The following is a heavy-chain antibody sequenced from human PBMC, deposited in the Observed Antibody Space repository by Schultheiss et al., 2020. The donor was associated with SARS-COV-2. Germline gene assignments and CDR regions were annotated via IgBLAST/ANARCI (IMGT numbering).Heavy chain of an antibody. J-gene: IGHJ4*02. CDR3: ARLGHIVLMVYAIGY. V-gene: IGHV4-39*01. CDR2: IYYSGST. D-gene: IGHD2-8*01. CDR1: GGSISSSSYY. Sequence: SETLSLTCTVSGGSISSSSYYWGWIRQPPGKGLEWIGSIYYSGSTYYNPSLKSRVTISVDTSKNQFSLKLSSVTAADTAVYYCARLGHIVLMVYAIGYWGQGTLVTVSS.